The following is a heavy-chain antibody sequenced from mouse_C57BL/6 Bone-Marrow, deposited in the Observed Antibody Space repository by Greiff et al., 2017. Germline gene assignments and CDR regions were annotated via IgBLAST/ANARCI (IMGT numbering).Heavy chain of an antibody. D-gene: IGHD1-1*01. Sequence: VKLQESGAELARPGASVKLSCKASGYTFTSYGISWVKQRTGQGLEWIGEIYPRSGNTYYNEKFKGKATLTADKSSSTAYMELRSLTSEDSAVYFCAILLLQFLFDYWGQGTTLSVSS. V-gene: IGHV1-81*01. CDR1: GYTFTSYG. J-gene: IGHJ2*01. CDR2: IYPRSGNT. CDR3: AILLLQFLFDY.